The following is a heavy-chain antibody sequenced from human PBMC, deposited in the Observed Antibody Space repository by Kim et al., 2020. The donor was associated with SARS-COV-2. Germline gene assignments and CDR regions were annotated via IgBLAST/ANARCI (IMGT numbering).Heavy chain of an antibody. CDR2: FDPEDGET. J-gene: IGHJ4*02. CDR3: AIFEYSSSAFDY. CDR1: GYTLTELS. Sequence: ASVKVSCKVSGYTLTELSMHWVRQAPGKGLEWMGGFDPEDGETIYAQKFQGRVTMTEDTSTDTAYMELSSLRSEDTAVYYCAIFEYSSSAFDYWGQGTLVTVSS. V-gene: IGHV1-24*01. D-gene: IGHD6-6*01.